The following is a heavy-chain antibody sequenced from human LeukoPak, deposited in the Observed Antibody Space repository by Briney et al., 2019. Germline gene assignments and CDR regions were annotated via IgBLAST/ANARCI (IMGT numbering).Heavy chain of an antibody. D-gene: IGHD2-2*01. CDR1: GYTFTSYG. J-gene: IGHJ6*02. V-gene: IGHV1-18*01. Sequence: ASVKVSCKASGYTFTSYGISWVRPAPGQGLEWMGWISAYNGNTNYAQKLQGRVTMTTDTSTSTAYMELRSLRSDDTAVYYCARGYCSSTSCPYGMDVWGQGTTVTVSS. CDR3: ARGYCSSTSCPYGMDV. CDR2: ISAYNGNT.